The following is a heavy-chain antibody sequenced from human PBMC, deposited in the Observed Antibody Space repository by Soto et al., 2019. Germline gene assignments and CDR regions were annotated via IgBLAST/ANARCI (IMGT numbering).Heavy chain of an antibody. CDR3: AVPGRGGFDY. Sequence: SETLSLTCAVSGASIGTNNWWSWVRQPPGKGLEWIGEVCHSGTTNCNPSLKSRVTISIDKSKNQFSLTLTSMTAADTALYYCAVPGRGGFDYWSQGTLVTVSS. V-gene: IGHV4-4*02. J-gene: IGHJ4*02. CDR2: VCHSGTT. D-gene: IGHD5-12*01. CDR1: GASIGTNNW.